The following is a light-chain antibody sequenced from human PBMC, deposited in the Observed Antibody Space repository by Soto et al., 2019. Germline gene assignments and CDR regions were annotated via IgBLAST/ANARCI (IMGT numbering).Light chain of an antibody. Sequence: EIVLTQSPANLYSFRGDRVTLSCRASQYINTRLAWYQHRPGQAPRLLIYQTSLRAAGIPARFSASGSGTDFTLTISSLQSEDSAVYDCQQCKNWPPPTFGGGTKVDIK. V-gene: IGKV3-11*01. CDR1: QYINTR. J-gene: IGKJ4*01. CDR3: QQCKNWPPPT. CDR2: QTS.